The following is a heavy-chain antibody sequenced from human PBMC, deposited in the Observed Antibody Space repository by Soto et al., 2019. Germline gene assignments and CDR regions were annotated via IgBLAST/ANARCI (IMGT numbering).Heavy chain of an antibody. J-gene: IGHJ4*02. CDR3: VKDRDLSGRLSGY. CDR2: ISTSHGYT. D-gene: IGHD1-26*01. CDR1: GYTFTSYG. V-gene: IGHV1-18*01. Sequence: VQLVQSGAEVKKPGASVKVSCKAFGYTFTSYGITWVRQAPGQGLEWMGWISTSHGYTHYAQKVQGRVTMTRDTATSTAYIELRSLRSDDTAVYCGVKDRDLSGRLSGYWGQGSLVTVSS.